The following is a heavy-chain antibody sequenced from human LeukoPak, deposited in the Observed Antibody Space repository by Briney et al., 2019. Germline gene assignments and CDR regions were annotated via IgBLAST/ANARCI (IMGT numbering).Heavy chain of an antibody. D-gene: IGHD3-10*01. CDR3: ARDGGLWAYGSGSYYNVLYYYYGMDV. Sequence: GGSLRLSCAASGFTFDDYAMHWVRQAPGKGLEWVSGISWNSGSIGYADSVKGRFTISRDNAKNSLYLQMNSLRAEDTAVYYCARDGGLWAYGSGSYYNVLYYYYGMDVWGKGTTVTVSS. CDR2: ISWNSGSI. CDR1: GFTFDDYA. J-gene: IGHJ6*04. V-gene: IGHV3-9*01.